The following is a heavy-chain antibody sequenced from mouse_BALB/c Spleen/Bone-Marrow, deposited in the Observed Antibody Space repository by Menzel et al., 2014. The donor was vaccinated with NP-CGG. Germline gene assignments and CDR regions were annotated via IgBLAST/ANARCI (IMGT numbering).Heavy chain of an antibody. CDR1: GYSFTSYW. CDR2: IYPGNSDT. J-gene: IGHJ1*01. D-gene: IGHD1-1*01. CDR3: ARGLRWCFDV. V-gene: IGHV1-5*01. Sequence: EVQLQQSGTVLARPGASVKMSCKASGYSFTSYWMHWVKEGPGQGLEWIGAIYPGNSDTSYNQKFKGKAKLTAVTSASTAYMELSSLTNEDSAVYYCARGLRWCFDVWGAGTTVTVSS.